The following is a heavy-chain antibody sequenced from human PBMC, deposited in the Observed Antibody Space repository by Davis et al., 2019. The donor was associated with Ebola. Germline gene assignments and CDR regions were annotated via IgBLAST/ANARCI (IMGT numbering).Heavy chain of an antibody. D-gene: IGHD1-26*01. CDR3: AATIVGVDY. Sequence: GSLRLSCAVSGGSISSSNWWSWVRQPPGKGLEWIGEIYHSGSTNYNPSLKSRVTISVDRSKNQFSLKLSSVTASDTAVYYCAATIVGVDYWGQGTLVTVSS. CDR2: IYHSGST. J-gene: IGHJ4*02. CDR1: GGSISSSNW. V-gene: IGHV4-4*02.